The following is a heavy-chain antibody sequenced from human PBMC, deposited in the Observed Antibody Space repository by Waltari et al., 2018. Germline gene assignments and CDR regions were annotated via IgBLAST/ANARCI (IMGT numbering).Heavy chain of an antibody. CDR2: IKHDGTES. CDR1: GFNFNNYW. J-gene: IGHJ4*02. V-gene: IGHV3-7*01. Sequence: EVQLVESGGGLVQHGGSLRLSWAGLGFNFNNYWMDWVRQAPGKGLEWVANIKHDGTESHYVGSVKGRFTVSRDNAHNLLYLQMDSPRVEDTAVYYCSVSLNSWGQGTLVTVSS. CDR3: SVSLNS.